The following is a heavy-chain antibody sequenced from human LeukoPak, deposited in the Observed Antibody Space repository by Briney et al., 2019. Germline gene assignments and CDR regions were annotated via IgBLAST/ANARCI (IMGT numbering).Heavy chain of an antibody. CDR2: IYYSGST. CDR1: GGSISSGDYY. V-gene: IGHV4-30-4*01. CDR3: ARGYRDILTGYYRDY. Sequence: PSETLSLTCTVSGGSISSGDYYWSWIRQPPGKGLEWIGYIYYSGSTYYNPSLKSRVTISVGTSKNQFSLKLSSVTAADTAVYYCARGYRDILTGYYRDYWGQGTLVAVSS. J-gene: IGHJ4*02. D-gene: IGHD3-9*01.